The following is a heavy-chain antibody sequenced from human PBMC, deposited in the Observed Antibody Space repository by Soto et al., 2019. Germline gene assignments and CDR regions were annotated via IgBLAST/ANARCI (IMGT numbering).Heavy chain of an antibody. V-gene: IGHV4-39*01. CDR3: ARLLALWFGELSGFDY. Sequence: QLQLQESGPGLVKPSETLSLTCTVSGGSISSSSYYWGWIRQPPGKGLEWIGSIYYSGSTYYNPSLNSRVTISVDTSKNQFSLKLSSVTAADTAVYYCARLLALWFGELSGFDYWGQGTLVTVSS. J-gene: IGHJ4*02. CDR2: IYYSGST. D-gene: IGHD3-10*01. CDR1: GGSISSSSYY.